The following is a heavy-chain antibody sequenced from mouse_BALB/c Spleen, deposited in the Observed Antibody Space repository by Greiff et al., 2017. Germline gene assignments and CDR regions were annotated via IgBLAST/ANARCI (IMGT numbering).Heavy chain of an antibody. CDR2: ISSGSSTI. J-gene: IGHJ2*01. D-gene: IGHD1-1*01. Sequence: EVQGVESGGGLVQPGGSRKLSCAASGFTFSSFGMHWVRQAPEKGLEWVAYISSGSSTIYYADTVKGRFTISRDNPKNTLFLQMTSLRSEDTAMYYCAREGYYGSSYYFDYWGQGTTLTVSS. CDR1: GFTFSSFG. CDR3: AREGYYGSSYYFDY. V-gene: IGHV5-17*02.